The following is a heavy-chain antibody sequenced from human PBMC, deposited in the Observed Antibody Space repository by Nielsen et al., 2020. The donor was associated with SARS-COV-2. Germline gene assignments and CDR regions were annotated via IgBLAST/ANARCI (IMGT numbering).Heavy chain of an antibody. D-gene: IGHD6-19*01. CDR1: GFTFSSYG. CDR2: IWYDGSNK. V-gene: IGHV3-33*08. CDR3: ARIQWLVEYYFDY. J-gene: IGHJ4*02. Sequence: GESLKISCAASGFTFSSYGMHWVRQAPGKGLEWVAVIWYDGSNKYYADSVKGRFTISRDNSKNTLYLQMNSLRAEDTALYHCARIQWLVEYYFDYWGQGTLVTVSS.